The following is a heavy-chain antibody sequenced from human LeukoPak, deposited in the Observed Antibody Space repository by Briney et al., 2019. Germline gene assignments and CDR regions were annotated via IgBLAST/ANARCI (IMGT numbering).Heavy chain of an antibody. D-gene: IGHD2-2*01. CDR1: GYTFTSYY. Sequence: ASVKVSCKASGYTFTSYYMHWVRQAPGQGLEWMGLINPTGGSTGYAQKFQGRVTITADESTSTAYMELCSLRSEDTAVYYCARAVPALGAFDIWGQGTMVTVSS. J-gene: IGHJ3*02. V-gene: IGHV1-46*01. CDR2: INPTGGST. CDR3: ARAVPALGAFDI.